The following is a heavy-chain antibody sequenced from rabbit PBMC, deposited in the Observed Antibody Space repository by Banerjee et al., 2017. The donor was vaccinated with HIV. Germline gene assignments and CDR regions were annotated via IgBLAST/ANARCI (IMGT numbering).Heavy chain of an antibody. V-gene: IGHV1S40*01. CDR2: IYFDSGST. CDR1: GFSFSSSDY. J-gene: IGHJ3*01. Sequence: QSLEESGGGLVQPEGSLTLTCTASGFSFSSSDYMCWVRQAPGKGLEWIGCIYFDSGSTYYASWANGRFTISRSTSLNTVTLQMTSLTAADTAIYFCARGGAGGSYHVYGLDLWGQGTLVTV. CDR3: ARGGAGGSYHVYGLDL. D-gene: IGHD8-1*01.